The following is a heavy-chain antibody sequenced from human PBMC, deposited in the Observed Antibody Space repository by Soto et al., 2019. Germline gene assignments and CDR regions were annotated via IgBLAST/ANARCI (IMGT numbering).Heavy chain of an antibody. Sequence: QVQLVESGGGVVQPGRSLRRSCAVSGFTFGSYGMHWVRQAPGKGLEWVAATSHDGSYTYYADSVKGRFTISRDNSKSTLFLQMNSLRAEDTAVYYCANGQEVNFDFLLRHWGQGTLVTVSS. CDR3: ANGQEVNFDFLLRH. CDR1: GFTFGSYG. CDR2: TSHDGSYT. J-gene: IGHJ4*02. V-gene: IGHV3-30*18. D-gene: IGHD3-9*01.